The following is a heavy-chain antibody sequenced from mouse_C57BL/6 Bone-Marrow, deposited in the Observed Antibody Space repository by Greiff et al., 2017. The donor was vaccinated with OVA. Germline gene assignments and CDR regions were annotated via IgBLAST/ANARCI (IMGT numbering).Heavy chain of an antibody. CDR1: GYTFTGYW. CDR3: ARGNYSNYLFDY. V-gene: IGHV1-9*01. D-gene: IGHD2-5*01. Sequence: QVQLKQSGAELMKPGASVKLSCKATGYTFTGYWIEWVKQRPGHGLEWIGEILPGGGSTNYNEKFKGKATFTADTSSNTAYMQLSSLTTEDSAIYYCARGNYSNYLFDYWGQGTTLTVSS. J-gene: IGHJ2*01. CDR2: ILPGGGST.